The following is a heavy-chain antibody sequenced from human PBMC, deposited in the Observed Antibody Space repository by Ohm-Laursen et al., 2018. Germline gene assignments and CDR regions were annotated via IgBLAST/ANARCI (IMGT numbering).Heavy chain of an antibody. CDR1: GFTFSSYG. V-gene: IGHV3-30*03. CDR3: APSHRKSGSIDY. Sequence: SLRLSCAASGFTFSSYGMHWVRQAPGKGLEWGAVISYDGSNKYYADSVKGRFTISRDNSKNTLYLQMNSLRAEDTAVYYCAPSHRKSGSIDYWGQGTLVTVSS. J-gene: IGHJ4*02. CDR2: ISYDGSNK. D-gene: IGHD3-22*01.